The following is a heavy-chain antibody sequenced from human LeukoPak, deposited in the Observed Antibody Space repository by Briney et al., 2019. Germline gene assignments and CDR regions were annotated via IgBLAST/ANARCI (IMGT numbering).Heavy chain of an antibody. CDR1: GFTFSNAW. Sequence: PGGSLRLSCAASGFTFSNAWMSWVRQAPGKGLEWVGSIKSKNDGGTKDYAAPVNGRFTISRDDSKNTLYLQMNSVKPEDTAVYYCTFITMVRGVVKAFDYWGEGTLVTVSS. CDR2: IKSKNDGGTK. CDR3: TFITMVRGVVKAFDY. J-gene: IGHJ4*02. D-gene: IGHD3-10*01. V-gene: IGHV3-15*01.